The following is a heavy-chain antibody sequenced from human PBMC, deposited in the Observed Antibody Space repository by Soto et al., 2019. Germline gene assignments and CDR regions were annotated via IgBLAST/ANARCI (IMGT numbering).Heavy chain of an antibody. V-gene: IGHV3-23*01. CDR1: GFTFSSYA. CDR2: ISGSGGST. D-gene: IGHD6-19*01. Sequence: GGSLRLSCAASGFTFSSYAMSWVRQAPGKGLEWVSAISGSGGSTYYADSVKGRFTISRDNSKNTLYLQMNSLRAEDTAVYYCAKDLKGSGWLLGVLDAFDIWGQGTMVTVS. CDR3: AKDLKGSGWLLGVLDAFDI. J-gene: IGHJ3*02.